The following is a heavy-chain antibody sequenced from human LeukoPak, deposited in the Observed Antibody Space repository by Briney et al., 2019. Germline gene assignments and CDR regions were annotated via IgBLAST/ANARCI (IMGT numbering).Heavy chain of an antibody. V-gene: IGHV3-48*01. CDR3: ARGAYYYGSGSPQADYYYYMDV. D-gene: IGHD3-10*01. CDR2: ISSSSRTI. CDR1: GFTFSSYD. Sequence: GGSLRLSRAASGFTFSSYDMNWVRQAPGKGLEWVSYISSSSRTIYYADSVKGRFTISRDKAKNSLSLQMNSLRAEDTAVYYCARGAYYYGSGSPQADYYYYMDVWGKGTTVTVSS. J-gene: IGHJ6*03.